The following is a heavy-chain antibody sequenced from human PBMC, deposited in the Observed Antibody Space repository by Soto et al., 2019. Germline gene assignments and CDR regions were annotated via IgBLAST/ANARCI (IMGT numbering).Heavy chain of an antibody. J-gene: IGHJ4*02. V-gene: IGHV3-23*01. CDR2: ISGSGDST. D-gene: IGHD1-26*01. CDR1: GFTFSSYA. Sequence: EVQLLESGGGLVQPGGSLRLSCAASGFTFSSYAMRWVRQAPVKGLEWVSAISGSGDSTYYADPVKGRFTISRDNSKNTLYLQMNSLRAEDTAVYYCARRGSGSCYDYWGQGTLVTVSS. CDR3: ARRGSGSCYDY.